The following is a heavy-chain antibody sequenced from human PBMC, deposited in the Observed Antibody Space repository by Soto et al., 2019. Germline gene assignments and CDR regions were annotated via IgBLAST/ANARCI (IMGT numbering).Heavy chain of an antibody. CDR3: SRQVSRFRSYYYAMYL. V-gene: IGHV5-51*01. D-gene: IGHD3-3*02. Sequence: LKISGTGSGYTSSNSWMGWVRQLHGKGLEWMGIIYPGDSDTRYSPCFQGHVTVTVDKSTSTAYLQWNPLKASDTAMYFCSRQVSRFRSYYYAMYLRGQRTTVAVSS. J-gene: IGHJ6*02. CDR1: GYTSSNSW. CDR2: IYPGDSDT.